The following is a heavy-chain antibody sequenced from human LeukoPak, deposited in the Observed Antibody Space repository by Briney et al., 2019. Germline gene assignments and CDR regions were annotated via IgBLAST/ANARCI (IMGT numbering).Heavy chain of an antibody. D-gene: IGHD6-13*01. J-gene: IGHJ4*02. Sequence: GGSLRLSCAASGFTFNSYWMSWVRQAPGKGLEWVANIKQDGSEKYYVDSVKGRFTISRDNAKNSLYLQMNSLRAEDTAVYYCAREAGDFDYWGQGTLVTVSS. CDR3: AREAGDFDY. CDR1: GFTFNSYW. CDR2: IKQDGSEK. V-gene: IGHV3-7*01.